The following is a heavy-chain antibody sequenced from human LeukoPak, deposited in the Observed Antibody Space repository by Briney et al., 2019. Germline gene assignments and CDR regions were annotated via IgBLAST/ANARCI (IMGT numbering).Heavy chain of an antibody. D-gene: IGHD6-19*01. CDR1: GFTFSSYS. CDR3: ASFDSSGWHYFDY. CDR2: ISSRSGYI. Sequence: KPGGSLRLSCAASGFTFSSYSMSWVRQAPGKGLEWVSSISSRSGYIYYEDSVKGRFTISRDNAKNSLYLQMNTLRAEDTAVYYCASFDSSGWHYFDYWGQGTLVTVSA. J-gene: IGHJ4*02. V-gene: IGHV3-21*01.